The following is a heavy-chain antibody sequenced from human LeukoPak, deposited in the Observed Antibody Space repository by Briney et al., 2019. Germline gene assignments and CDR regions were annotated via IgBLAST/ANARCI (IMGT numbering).Heavy chain of an antibody. Sequence: GGSLRLSCAASGLTLSREWMHWVRQAPGKGLVWVSRINSDGSSTTYADSVKGRFTISRDNARNTLYLQMNSLRAEDTAVYYCARDGISCSGGHCYFASWGQGTLVTVSS. V-gene: IGHV3-74*01. CDR3: ARDGISCSGGHCYFAS. J-gene: IGHJ4*02. CDR2: INSDGSST. CDR1: GLTLSREW. D-gene: IGHD2-15*01.